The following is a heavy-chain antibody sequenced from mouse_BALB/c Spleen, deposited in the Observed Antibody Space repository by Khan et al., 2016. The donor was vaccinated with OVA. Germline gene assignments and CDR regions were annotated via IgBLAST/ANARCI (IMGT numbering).Heavy chain of an antibody. CDR2: IYYSGTV. CDR3: ARDYGSLYWFFDV. CDR1: GISITSGNYR. V-gene: IGHV3-5*02. Sequence: EVKLLESGPGLVKPSQTVSLTCTVTGISITSGNYRWSWIRQFPGNKLEWIGNIYYSGTVTYNPSLTSRTTITRDTSKNQFFLEMNSLTAEDTDTYYCARDYGSLYWFFDVWGAGTTVTVSS. J-gene: IGHJ1*01. D-gene: IGHD1-1*01.